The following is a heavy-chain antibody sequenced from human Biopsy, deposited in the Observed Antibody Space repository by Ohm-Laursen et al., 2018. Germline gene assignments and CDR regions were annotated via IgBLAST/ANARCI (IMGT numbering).Heavy chain of an antibody. J-gene: IGHJ4*02. CDR1: GGTFTNYA. Sequence: SVKVSCKASGGTFTNYAISWVRQAPGQGLEWMGGIIPIFGTANYAQKFQGRVTITADESTGTAYMELSSLRSDDTAVYYCARGAIGYQLPCDDWGQGTLVTVSS. CDR2: IIPIFGTA. V-gene: IGHV1-69*13. D-gene: IGHD2-15*01. CDR3: ARGAIGYQLPCDD.